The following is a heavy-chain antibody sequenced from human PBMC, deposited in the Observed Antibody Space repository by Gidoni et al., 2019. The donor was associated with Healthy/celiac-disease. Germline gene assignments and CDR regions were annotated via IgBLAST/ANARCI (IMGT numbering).Heavy chain of an antibody. J-gene: IGHJ4*02. CDR2: ISNDGSNK. D-gene: IGHD4-17*01. CDR3: AKDHGVPYGDYGPVDY. CDR1: GFTFSSYG. Sequence: QVQLVESGGGVVQPGRSLRLSCAASGFTFSSYGMHWVRQAPGKGLAWVAVISNDGSNKYYADSVKGRFTISRDNSKNTLYLQMNSLRAEDTAVYYCAKDHGVPYGDYGPVDYWGQGTLVTVSS. V-gene: IGHV3-30*18.